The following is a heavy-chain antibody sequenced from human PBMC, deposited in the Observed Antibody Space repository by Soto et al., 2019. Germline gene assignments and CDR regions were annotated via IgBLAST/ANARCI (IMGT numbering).Heavy chain of an antibody. CDR2: IIPILGIA. V-gene: IGHV1-69*02. CDR1: GGTFSSYT. Sequence: QVQLVQSGAEVKKPGSSVKVSCKASGGTFSSYTISWVRQAPGQGLEWMGRIIPILGIANYAQKFQGRVTITAAKSTSTAYLDLSSLRSEDTAVYYCARYCSGGSCYHYYYYGMDVWGQGTTVTVSS. J-gene: IGHJ6*02. CDR3: ARYCSGGSCYHYYYYGMDV. D-gene: IGHD2-15*01.